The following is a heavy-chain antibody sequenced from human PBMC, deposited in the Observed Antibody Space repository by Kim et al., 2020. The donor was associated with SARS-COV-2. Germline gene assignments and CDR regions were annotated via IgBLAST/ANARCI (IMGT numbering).Heavy chain of an antibody. CDR2: IYSGDAT. CDR1: GFSVGSHY. V-gene: IGHV3-66*01. D-gene: IGHD6-6*01. CDR3: ARDPSTAARWDWYFDL. Sequence: GGSLRLSCAASGFSVGSHYMTWVRQAPGKGLECVSSIYSGDATYSADSVKGRFIISRDYSKNTVDLQMNNLRAEDAGVYYCARDPSTAARWDWYFDLWGR. J-gene: IGHJ2*01.